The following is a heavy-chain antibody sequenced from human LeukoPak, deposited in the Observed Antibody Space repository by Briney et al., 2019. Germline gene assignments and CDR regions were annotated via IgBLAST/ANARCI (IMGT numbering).Heavy chain of an antibody. V-gene: IGHV3-74*01. J-gene: IGHJ2*01. CDR1: GFSFSSYW. D-gene: IGHD2-2*02. CDR3: ATTQGYCSSISCYNWYFDL. CDR2: INSDGSST. Sequence: GGSLRLSCAASGFSFSSYWMHWVRQAPAKGLVWVSRINSDGSSTSYADSVKGRFTISRDNAKNTLYLQMNSLRAEDTAVYYCATTQGYCSSISCYNWYFDLWGRGTLVTVSS.